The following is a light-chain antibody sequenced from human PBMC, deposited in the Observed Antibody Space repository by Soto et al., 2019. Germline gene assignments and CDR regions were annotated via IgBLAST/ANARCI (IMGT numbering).Light chain of an antibody. J-gene: IGKJ1*01. V-gene: IGKV1-5*03. CDR1: QSLNSW. CDR2: KAS. CDR3: QHYIGYSGM. Sequence: DIQMTQSPSTLSASVGDRVTITCRASQSLNSWLAWYQHKPGKAPKLLIHKASILASGFPSRFSGSDSGAEVTLTISSLQPDDFATYSCQHYIGYSGMFGQGTKVDIK.